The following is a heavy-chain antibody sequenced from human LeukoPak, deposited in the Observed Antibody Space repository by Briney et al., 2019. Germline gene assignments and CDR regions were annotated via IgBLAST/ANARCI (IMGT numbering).Heavy chain of an antibody. D-gene: IGHD6-13*01. CDR2: ISWNSGSI. J-gene: IGHJ4*02. CDR1: GFTFDDYA. Sequence: GGSLRLSCAASGFTFDDYAMHWVRQAPGKGLEWVSGISWNSGSIGYADSVKGRFTISRDNAKNSLYLQMNSLRAEDTALYYCAKDGRETYSSSWYSQWGQGTLVTVSS. V-gene: IGHV3-9*01. CDR3: AKDGRETYSSSWYSQ.